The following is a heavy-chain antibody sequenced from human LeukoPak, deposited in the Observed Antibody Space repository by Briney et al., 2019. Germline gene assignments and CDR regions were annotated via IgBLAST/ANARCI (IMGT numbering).Heavy chain of an antibody. CDR2: MNPNSGNT. Sequence: ASVKVSCKASGYTFTSYDISWVRQAAGQGLEWMGWMNPNSGNTGYAQKFKGRVTMTGNTSIRTAYMELSSLRSEDTAVYYCARGLRDSSGREYFQHWGQGTLVTVSS. CDR1: GYTFTSYD. J-gene: IGHJ1*01. D-gene: IGHD3-22*01. V-gene: IGHV1-8*01. CDR3: ARGLRDSSGREYFQH.